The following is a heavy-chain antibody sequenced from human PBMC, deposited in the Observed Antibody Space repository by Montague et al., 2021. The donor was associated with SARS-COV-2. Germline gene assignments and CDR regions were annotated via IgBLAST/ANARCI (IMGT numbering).Heavy chain of an antibody. CDR3: AMRGGALDAFDI. J-gene: IGHJ3*02. D-gene: IGHD4-17*01. CDR1: GGSIRTSSYY. V-gene: IGHV4-39*01. CDR2: IYYSGST. Sequence: SETLSLTCTVSGGSIRTSSYYWGWIRQPPGKGLDWIGNIYYSGSTYYNPSLKSRVTISVDTSKNQFSLKLSAVTAADTAVYYCAMRGGALDAFDIWGQGTMVIVSS.